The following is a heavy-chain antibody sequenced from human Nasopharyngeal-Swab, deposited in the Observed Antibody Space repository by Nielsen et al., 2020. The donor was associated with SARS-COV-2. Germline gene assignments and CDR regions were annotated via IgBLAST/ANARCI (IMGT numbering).Heavy chain of an antibody. CDR1: GGSISSGGYY. CDR2: IYYSGRT. D-gene: IGHD3-22*01. Sequence: SETLSLTCTVSGGSISSGGYYWSWIRQHPGKGLEWIGYIYYSGRTYYNPSLKSRVTISVDTSKHQFSLKLSSVTAADTAVYYCARARITMIVVVNAFDIWGQGTMVTVSS. V-gene: IGHV4-31*03. CDR3: ARARITMIVVVNAFDI. J-gene: IGHJ3*02.